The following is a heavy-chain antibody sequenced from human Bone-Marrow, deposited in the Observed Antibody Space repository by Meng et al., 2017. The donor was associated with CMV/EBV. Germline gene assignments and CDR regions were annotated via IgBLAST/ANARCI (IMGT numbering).Heavy chain of an antibody. V-gene: IGHV1-46*01. CDR1: GYTFTSYY. D-gene: IGHD2-2*02. CDR3: ARYSRMTAAIRPSYYYYGMDV. CDR2: INPSGGST. J-gene: IGHJ6*02. Sequence: ASVKVSCKASGYTFTSYYIHWVRQAPGQGLEWMGIINPSGGSTSYAQKFQGRVTITADKSTSTAYMELSSLRSEDTAVYYCARYSRMTAAIRPSYYYYGMDVWGQGTTVTVSS.